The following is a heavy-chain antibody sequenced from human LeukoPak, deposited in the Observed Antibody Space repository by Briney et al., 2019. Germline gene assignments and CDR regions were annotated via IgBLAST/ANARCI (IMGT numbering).Heavy chain of an antibody. CDR2: INPNNGDT. Sequence: GASVKVSCKASGYTFSGNFMHWVRQAPGQGLEWMGWINPNNGDTNYAQKFQGRVTVTRDTSISTAYMELSRLRSDDTAVYYCARIFSPYYYYYMDVWGKGTTVTISS. CDR3: ARIFSPYYYYYMDV. D-gene: IGHD2/OR15-2a*01. V-gene: IGHV1-2*02. J-gene: IGHJ6*03. CDR1: GYTFSGNF.